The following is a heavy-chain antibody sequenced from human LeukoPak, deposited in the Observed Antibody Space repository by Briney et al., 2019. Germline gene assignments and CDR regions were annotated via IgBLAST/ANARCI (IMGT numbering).Heavy chain of an antibody. D-gene: IGHD3-10*01. CDR1: GGSLCGYY. CDR3: GSANYNPSLKSRVTISVETSKNQFSLKLSSVTAADTAVYYCARGAVPAKLHYYGMDV. J-gene: IGHJ6*02. CDR2: IYHSGSA. Sequence: KPSETLCLTSAVYGGSLCGYYWGWGRPPPREGGGWGGEIYHSGSAKYNPRPQRRAATSGDTSKTQISLKRSSVTAAATARYHSGSANYNPSLKSRVTISVETSKNQFSLKLSSVTAADTAVYYCARGAVPAKLHYYGMDVWGQGTTVTVSS. V-gene: IGHV4-34*01.